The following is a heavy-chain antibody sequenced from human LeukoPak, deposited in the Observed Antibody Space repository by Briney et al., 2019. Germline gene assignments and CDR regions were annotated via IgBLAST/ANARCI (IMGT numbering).Heavy chain of an antibody. Sequence: GGSLRLFCVASGFSFRNYGMHWVRQAPGKGLEWVTFIRSDSSYKYYADSVKGRFTTSRDNSKSTLDLQMNSLRPEDTALYYCARDRGVSGNYYDYWGQGTLVTVSS. CDR2: IRSDSSYK. CDR1: GFSFRNYG. J-gene: IGHJ4*02. D-gene: IGHD3-10*01. CDR3: ARDRGVSGNYYDY. V-gene: IGHV3-30*02.